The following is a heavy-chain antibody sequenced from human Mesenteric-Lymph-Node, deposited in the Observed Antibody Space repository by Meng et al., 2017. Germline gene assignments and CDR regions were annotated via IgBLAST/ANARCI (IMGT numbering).Heavy chain of an antibody. CDR1: GGSISSSSYH. CDR2: IYYSGST. J-gene: IGHJ4*02. D-gene: IGHD6-19*01. CDR3: ARDGYSSGWYVGYFDY. Sequence: SETLSLTCTVSGGSISSSSYHWGWIRQPPGKGLEWIGSIYYSGSTYYNPSLKSRVTISVDTSKNQFSLKLSSVTAADTAVYYCARDGYSSGWYVGYFDYWGQGTLVTVSS. V-gene: IGHV4-39*07.